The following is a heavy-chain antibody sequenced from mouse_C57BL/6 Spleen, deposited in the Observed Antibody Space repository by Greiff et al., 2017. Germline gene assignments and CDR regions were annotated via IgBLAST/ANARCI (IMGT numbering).Heavy chain of an antibody. CDR2: ISSGGSYT. D-gene: IGHD4-1*02. Sequence: VQLKESGGDLVKPGGSLKLSCAASGFTFSSYGMSWVRQTPDKRLEWVATISSGGSYTYYPDSVKGRFTISRDNAKNTLYLQMSSLKSEDTAMYYCARLPTGTVAMDYWGQGTSVTVSS. V-gene: IGHV5-6*01. CDR3: ARLPTGTVAMDY. J-gene: IGHJ4*01. CDR1: GFTFSSYG.